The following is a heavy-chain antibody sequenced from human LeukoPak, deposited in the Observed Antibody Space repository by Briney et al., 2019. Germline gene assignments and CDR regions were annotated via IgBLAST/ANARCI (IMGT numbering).Heavy chain of an antibody. J-gene: IGHJ6*02. Sequence: ASVKVSCKATGYTFTGYYMHWVRQAPGRGLEWMGWINPNSGGTNYAQKFQGRVTMTRDTSISTAYMELSRLRSDDTAVYYCASYCSSTSCYTHYYYYYGMDVWGQGTTVTVSS. CDR2: INPNSGGT. CDR3: ASYCSSTSCYTHYYYYYGMDV. CDR1: GYTFTGYY. V-gene: IGHV1-2*02. D-gene: IGHD2-2*02.